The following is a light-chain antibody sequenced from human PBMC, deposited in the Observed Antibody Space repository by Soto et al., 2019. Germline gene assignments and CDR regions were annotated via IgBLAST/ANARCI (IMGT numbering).Light chain of an antibody. CDR2: DVS. V-gene: IGLV2-14*01. J-gene: IGLJ3*02. CDR1: SSDVGGYNY. Sequence: QSVLTQSASVSGSPGQSITISCTGTSSDVGGYNYVSWYQQHPGKAPKLILYDVSNRPSGVSTRFSGSKSGNTASLTISGRQAEDEADYSCSSYTSTNSWVFGGGTKVTVL. CDR3: SSYTSTNSWV.